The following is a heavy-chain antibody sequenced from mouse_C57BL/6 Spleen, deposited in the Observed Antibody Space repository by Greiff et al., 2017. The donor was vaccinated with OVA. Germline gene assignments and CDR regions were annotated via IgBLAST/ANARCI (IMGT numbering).Heavy chain of an antibody. CDR2: IDPSDSYT. V-gene: IGHV1-69*01. D-gene: IGHD4-1*01. CDR1: GYTFTSYW. CDR3: ARGWDAGFAY. J-gene: IGHJ3*01. Sequence: QVQLKQPGAELVMPGASVKLSCKASGYTFTSYWMHWVKQRPGQGLEWIGEIDPSDSYTNYNQKFKGKSTLTVDKSSSTAYMQLSSLTSEDSAVYYCARGWDAGFAYWGQGTLVTVSA.